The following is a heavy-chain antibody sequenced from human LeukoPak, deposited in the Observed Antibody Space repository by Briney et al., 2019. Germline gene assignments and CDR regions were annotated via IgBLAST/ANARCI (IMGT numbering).Heavy chain of an antibody. Sequence: GGSLRLSCAASGFTFSSYAMHWVRQAPGKGLEWVAVISYDGSNKYYADSVKGRFTISRDNSKNTLYLQMNSLRAEDTAVYYCASEPTGRGYSYGSLFDHWGQGPLV. CDR1: GFTFSSYA. CDR2: ISYDGSNK. CDR3: ASEPTGRGYSYGSLFDH. V-gene: IGHV3-30-3*01. J-gene: IGHJ4*02. D-gene: IGHD5-18*01.